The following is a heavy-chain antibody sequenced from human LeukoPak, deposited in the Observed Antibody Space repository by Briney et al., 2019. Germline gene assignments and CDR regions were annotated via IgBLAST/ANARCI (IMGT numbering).Heavy chain of an antibody. CDR1: SGSISIRNYY. CDR3: ARRYNYGSPFDS. J-gene: IGHJ4*02. V-gene: IGHV4-39*01. D-gene: IGHD5-18*01. Sequence: SETLSLTCSVSSGSISIRNYYWGWIRQPPGKGLEWIGSIYYSGSTNYNPSLKSRVTISVDTSKNQFSLKLSSVTAADTAVYFCARRYNYGSPFDSWGQGTLVTVSS. CDR2: IYYSGST.